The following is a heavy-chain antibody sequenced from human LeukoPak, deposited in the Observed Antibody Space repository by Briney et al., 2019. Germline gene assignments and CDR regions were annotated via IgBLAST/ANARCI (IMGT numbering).Heavy chain of an antibody. CDR2: INPNSGGT. CDR1: GGTFSSYA. CDR3: ARGPYVPFPNWYFDL. D-gene: IGHD3-10*02. Sequence: ASVKVSCKASGGTFSSYAISWVRQAPGQGLEWMGWINPNSGGTHYAPKFQGRVTMTRDTSISTAYMELSRLRSDDTAVYYCARGPYVPFPNWYFDLRGRGTLVTVSS. J-gene: IGHJ2*01. V-gene: IGHV1-2*02.